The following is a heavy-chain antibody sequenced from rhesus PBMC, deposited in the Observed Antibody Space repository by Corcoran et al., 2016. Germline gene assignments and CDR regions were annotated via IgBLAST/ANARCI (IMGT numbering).Heavy chain of an antibody. V-gene: IGHV4-169*01. CDR2: IYGSGSST. Sequence: QLQLQESGPGLVKPSETLSVTCAVSGGSISSSYWSWIRQAPGKGLEWIGYIYGSGSSTNYNPSLKSGVTLSVDTSKNQLSLKLSSVTTADTAVYYCARGRISGSRWGQGVLVTVSS. CDR1: GGSISSSY. D-gene: IGHD2-21*01. J-gene: IGHJ4*01. CDR3: ARGRISGSR.